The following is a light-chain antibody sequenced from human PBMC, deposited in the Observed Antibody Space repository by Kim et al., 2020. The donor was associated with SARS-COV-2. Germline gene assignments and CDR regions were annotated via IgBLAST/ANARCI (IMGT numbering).Light chain of an antibody. J-gene: IGLJ3*02. V-gene: IGLV8-61*01. CDR3: VLYVGSGISV. CDR1: SGSVSTSYY. Sequence: GGTVTLTCGLSSGSVSTSYYPSWHQQTPGQAPRTLIYSTNTRSSGVPDRFSGSILGNKAALTITGAQADDESDYYCVLYVGSGISVFGGGTQLTVL. CDR2: STN.